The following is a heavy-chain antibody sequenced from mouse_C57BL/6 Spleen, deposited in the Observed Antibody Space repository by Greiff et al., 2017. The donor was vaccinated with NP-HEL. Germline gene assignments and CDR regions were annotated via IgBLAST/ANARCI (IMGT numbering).Heavy chain of an antibody. D-gene: IGHD2-5*01. Sequence: QVQLQQSGPGLVQPSQSLSITCTVSGFSLTSYGVHWVRQSPGKGLEWLGVIWSGGSTDYNAAFISRLSISKDNSKSQVFFKMNSLQADDTAIYYCAREGSNNWYFDVWGTGTTVTVSS. CDR2: IWSGGST. J-gene: IGHJ1*03. V-gene: IGHV2-2*01. CDR3: AREGSNNWYFDV. CDR1: GFSLTSYG.